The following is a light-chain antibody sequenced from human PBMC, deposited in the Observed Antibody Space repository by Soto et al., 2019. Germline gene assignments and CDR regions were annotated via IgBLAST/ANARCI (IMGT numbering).Light chain of an antibody. V-gene: IGLV2-14*01. Sequence: QSALTQPASVSGSPGQSITISCTGTSSDVGAYNYVSWYQQHPGKAPRLMIYAVSTRPSGVSDSFSGSKSGNTASLTISGLQAEDDADYYCSSYTITSRVFGTGIKLTVL. J-gene: IGLJ1*01. CDR1: SSDVGAYNY. CDR3: SSYTITSRV. CDR2: AVS.